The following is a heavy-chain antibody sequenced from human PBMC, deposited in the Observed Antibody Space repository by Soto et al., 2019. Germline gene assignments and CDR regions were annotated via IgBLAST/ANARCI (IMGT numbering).Heavy chain of an antibody. CDR1: GGSISSGGYS. CDR2: IYHSGST. Sequence: SETLSLTCPVSGGSISSGGYSWSWIRQPPGKGLEWIGYIYHSGSTYYNPSLKSRVTISVDRSKNQFSLKLSSVTAADTAVYYCARSVIVVVPAAMSIWFDPWGQGTLVTVSS. CDR3: ARSVIVVVPAAMSIWFDP. J-gene: IGHJ5*02. V-gene: IGHV4-30-2*01. D-gene: IGHD2-2*01.